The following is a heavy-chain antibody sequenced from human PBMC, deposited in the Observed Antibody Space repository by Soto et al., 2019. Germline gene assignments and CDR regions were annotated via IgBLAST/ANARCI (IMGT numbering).Heavy chain of an antibody. D-gene: IGHD3-22*01. CDR2: IWYDGNNK. Sequence: GGSLRLSCAASGFTFSNYGMHWVRQAPGKGLEWVAVIWYDGNNKYYADSVKGRFTISRDDSKNSLYLQMNSLRAEDTAVYYCARIPYDNSGTIFDYWGQGTQVTVSS. CDR3: ARIPYDNSGTIFDY. J-gene: IGHJ4*02. CDR1: GFTFSNYG. V-gene: IGHV3-33*01.